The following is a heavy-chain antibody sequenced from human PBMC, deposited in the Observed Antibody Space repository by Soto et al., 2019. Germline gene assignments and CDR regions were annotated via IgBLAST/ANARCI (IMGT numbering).Heavy chain of an antibody. Sequence: QVQLVESGGGVVQPGRSLRLSCAASGFTFSSYGMHWVRQAPGKGLEWVAVISYDGSNKYYADSVKGRFTISRDNSKNTLYLQMNSLRAEDTAVYYCAKEMVVDTAMVTYYFGYWGQGTLVTVSS. CDR1: GFTFSSYG. CDR2: ISYDGSNK. CDR3: AKEMVVDTAMVTYYFGY. D-gene: IGHD5-18*01. J-gene: IGHJ4*02. V-gene: IGHV3-30*18.